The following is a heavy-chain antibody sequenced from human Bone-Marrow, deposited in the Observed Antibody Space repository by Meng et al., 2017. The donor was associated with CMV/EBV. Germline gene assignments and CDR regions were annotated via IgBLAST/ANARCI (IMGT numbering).Heavy chain of an antibody. CDR2: ISYDGSDK. CDR3: ARDRSNCFEY. Sequence: GGSLKISCAASGFTFSSYIIHWVRQAPGKGLEWVAVISYDGSDKHYADSVKGRFTISRDNSKNTLYLQMNSLRAEDTAVYYCARDRSNCFEYWGQGTLVTVSS. CDR1: GFTFSSYI. V-gene: IGHV3-30*03. J-gene: IGHJ4*02. D-gene: IGHD3-10*01.